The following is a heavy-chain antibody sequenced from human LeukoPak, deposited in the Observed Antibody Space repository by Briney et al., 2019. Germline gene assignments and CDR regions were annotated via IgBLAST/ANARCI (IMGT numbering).Heavy chain of an antibody. V-gene: IGHV3-74*01. CDR3: STSLNLPGY. D-gene: IGHD4/OR15-4a*01. CDR2: INPDGSDI. J-gene: IGHJ4*02. CDR1: GITLRTYW. Sequence: GGSLRLSGEASGITLRTYWMHWVSQAPGKGLEWVSCINPDGSDIRYADPVKGRFSISRDNARNMVSLQMNSLTVEDTAMYFCSTSLNLPGYWGQGTLVIVSS.